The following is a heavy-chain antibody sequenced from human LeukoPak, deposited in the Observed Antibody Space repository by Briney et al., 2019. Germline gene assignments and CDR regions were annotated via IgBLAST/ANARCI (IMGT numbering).Heavy chain of an antibody. CDR3: ASSSWYYFDY. J-gene: IGHJ4*02. CDR2: ISSSGSTI. D-gene: IGHD6-13*01. Sequence: GGSLRLSCAASGFTFSSYSMNWVRQAPGKGLEWVSYISSSGSTIYYADSVKGRFTISRDNAKNSLYLQMNSLRAEDTAVYYCASSSWYYFDYWGQGTLVTVSS. CDR1: GFTFSSYS. V-gene: IGHV3-48*04.